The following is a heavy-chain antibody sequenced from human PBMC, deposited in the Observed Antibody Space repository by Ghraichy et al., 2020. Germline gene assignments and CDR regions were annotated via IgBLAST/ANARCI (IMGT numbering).Heavy chain of an antibody. CDR1: GGSFSGYY. CDR2: INHSGST. CDR3: ARVYCSSTSCYNWFDP. J-gene: IGHJ5*02. V-gene: IGHV4-34*01. Sequence: SETLSLTCAVYGGSFSGYYCSWIRQPPGKGLEWIGEINHSGSTNYNPSLKSRVTISVDTSKNQFSLKLSSVTAADTAVYYCARVYCSSTSCYNWFDPWGQGTLVTVSS. D-gene: IGHD2-2*01.